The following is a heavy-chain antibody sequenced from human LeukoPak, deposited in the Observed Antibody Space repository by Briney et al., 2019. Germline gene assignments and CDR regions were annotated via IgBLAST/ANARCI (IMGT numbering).Heavy chain of an antibody. V-gene: IGHV3-7*01. Sequence: GGSLRLSCAASGFTFSSYWMSWVRQAPGKGLEWVANIKQDGSEKYYVDSVKGRFTISRDNAKSSLYLQMNSLRAADTAVYYCGRGHWGLDYWGQGALVTVSS. CDR1: GFTFSSYW. CDR3: GRGHWGLDY. D-gene: IGHD7-27*01. J-gene: IGHJ4*02. CDR2: IKQDGSEK.